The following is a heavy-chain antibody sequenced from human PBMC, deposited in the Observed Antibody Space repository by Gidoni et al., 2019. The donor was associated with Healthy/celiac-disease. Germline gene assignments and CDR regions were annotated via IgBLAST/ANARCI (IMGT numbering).Heavy chain of an antibody. D-gene: IGHD3-16*01. CDR3: ARDKGVYWYFDL. CDR2: IGYDGSNK. CDR1: GFTFSSYG. Sequence: QVQLVESGGGVVQPGRSLRLSCAASGFTFSSYGMHWVRQAPGKGLEWVAVIGYDGSNKYYADSVKGRFTISRDNSKNTLYRQMNSLRAEDTAVYYCARDKGVYWYFDLWGRGTLVTVSS. V-gene: IGHV3-33*01. J-gene: IGHJ2*01.